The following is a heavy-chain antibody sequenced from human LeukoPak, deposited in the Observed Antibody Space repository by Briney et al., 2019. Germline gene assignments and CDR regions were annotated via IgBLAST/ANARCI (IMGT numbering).Heavy chain of an antibody. Sequence: ASVNVSCKASGGTFSSYAISWVRQAPGQGLEWMGGIIPIFGTANYAQKFQGRVTITADESTSTAYMELSSLRSEDTAVYYCARIRTAMATAGAFDIWGQGTMVTVSS. J-gene: IGHJ3*02. V-gene: IGHV1-69*13. D-gene: IGHD5-18*01. CDR2: IIPIFGTA. CDR3: ARIRTAMATAGAFDI. CDR1: GGTFSSYA.